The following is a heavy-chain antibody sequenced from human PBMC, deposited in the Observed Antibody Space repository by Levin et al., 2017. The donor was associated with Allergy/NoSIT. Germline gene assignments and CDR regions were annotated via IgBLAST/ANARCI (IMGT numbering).Heavy chain of an antibody. CDR3: ARGPSRYCSSTSCYGIDY. CDR2: IGTAGDT. D-gene: IGHD2-2*01. J-gene: IGHJ4*02. Sequence: GGSLRLSCAASGFTFSSYDMHWVRQATGNGLEWVSAIGTAGDTYYPGSVKGRFTISRENAKNSLYLQMNSLRAGDTAVYYCARGPSRYCSSTSCYGIDYWGQGTLVTVSS. V-gene: IGHV3-13*01. CDR1: GFTFSSYD.